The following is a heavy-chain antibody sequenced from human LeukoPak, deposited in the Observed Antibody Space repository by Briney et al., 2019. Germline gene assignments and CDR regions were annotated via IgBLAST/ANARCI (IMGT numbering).Heavy chain of an antibody. CDR3: ARAARRLNYYYYGMDV. D-gene: IGHD3-3*01. CDR1: GYTFTSSG. V-gene: IGHV1-18*01. Sequence: ASVKVSCKASGYTFTSSGISWVRQAPGQGLEWMGWISAYNGNTNYAQKLQGRVTMTTDTSTSTAYMELRSLRSDDTAVYYCARAARRLNYYYYGMDVWGQGTTVTVSS. CDR2: ISAYNGNT. J-gene: IGHJ6*02.